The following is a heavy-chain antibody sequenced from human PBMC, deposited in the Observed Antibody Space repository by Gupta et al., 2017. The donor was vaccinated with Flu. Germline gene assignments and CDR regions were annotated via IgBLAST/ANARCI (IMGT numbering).Heavy chain of an antibody. CDR3: ARKGGGHCSGGSCYSFDY. CDR2: VIPVVGPT. J-gene: IGHJ4*02. D-gene: IGHD2-15*01. V-gene: IGHV1-69*01. Sequence: VRQAPGQGLEWMGGVIPVVGPTSYAPRFQGRVTITADESTSTAYMELSSLTSDDTAFYFCARKGGGHCSGGSCYSFDYWGRGTLVTVSS.